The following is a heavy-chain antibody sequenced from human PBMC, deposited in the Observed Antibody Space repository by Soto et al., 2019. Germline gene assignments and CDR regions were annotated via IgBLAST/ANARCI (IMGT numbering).Heavy chain of an antibody. D-gene: IGHD6-19*01. Sequence: GGSLRLSSAASGGTFSSYSMNWVRQAPGKGLEWVSYISSSSSTIYYADSVKGRFTISRDNAKNSLYLQMNSLRAEDTAVYYCARDMASGINFDYWGQGTLVTVS. CDR1: GGTFSSYS. CDR2: ISSSSSTI. J-gene: IGHJ4*02. V-gene: IGHV3-48*01. CDR3: ARDMASGINFDY.